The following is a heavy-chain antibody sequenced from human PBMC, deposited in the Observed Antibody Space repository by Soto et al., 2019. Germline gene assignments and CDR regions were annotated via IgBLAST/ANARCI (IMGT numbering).Heavy chain of an antibody. CDR1: GFTFSSYA. CDR2: ISYDGSNK. Sequence: GGSLRLSCAASGFTFSSYAMHWVRQAPGKGLEWVAVISYDGSNKYYADSVKGRFTISRDNSKNTLYLQMNSLRSDDTAVYYCARVAAAAGTSDYWGQGTLVTVSS. V-gene: IGHV3-30-3*01. CDR3: ARVAAAAGTSDY. J-gene: IGHJ4*02. D-gene: IGHD6-13*01.